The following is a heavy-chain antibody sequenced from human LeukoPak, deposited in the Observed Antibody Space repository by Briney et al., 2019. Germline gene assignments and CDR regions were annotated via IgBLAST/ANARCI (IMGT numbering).Heavy chain of an antibody. CDR3: ARDLARITMIVVVTEDAFDI. D-gene: IGHD3-22*01. Sequence: GGSLTLSCAASGFTFSSYSMNWVRQAPGKGREWVSAITSSSSYIYYADSVKGRFTISRDNAKNSLYLQMNSLRAVDTAVYYCARDLARITMIVVVTEDAFDIWGQGTMVTVSS. V-gene: IGHV3-21*01. CDR2: ITSSSSYI. J-gene: IGHJ3*02. CDR1: GFTFSSYS.